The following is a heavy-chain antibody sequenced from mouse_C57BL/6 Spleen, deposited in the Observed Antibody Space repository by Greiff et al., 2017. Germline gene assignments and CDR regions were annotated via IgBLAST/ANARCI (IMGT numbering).Heavy chain of an antibody. CDR3: GRSNRGYSNPDY. J-gene: IGHJ2*01. CDR2: IHPNSGST. D-gene: IGHD2-5*01. V-gene: IGHV1-64*01. CDR1: GYTFTSYW. Sequence: QVQLQQSGAELVKPGASVKLSCTASGYTFTSYWMHWVKQRPGQGLGWIGMIHPNSGSTNYNEKFKSKATLTVDKSSSTAYMQLSSLTSEDSAVYYCGRSNRGYSNPDYWGQGTTLTVSS.